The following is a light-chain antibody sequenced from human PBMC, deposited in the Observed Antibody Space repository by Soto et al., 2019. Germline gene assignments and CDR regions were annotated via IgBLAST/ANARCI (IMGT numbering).Light chain of an antibody. CDR3: GTWDSSLSAVV. J-gene: IGLJ2*01. CDR1: SSNIGNNY. CDR2: DNN. V-gene: IGLV1-51*01. Sequence: QSVLTQPPSVSAAPGQKVTISCSGSSSNIGNNYVSWYQQLPGTAPKLLIYDNNNRPSGIPDRFSGSKSGTSATLGITGLQTGDEAGYYCGTWDSSLSAVVFGGGTKVTVL.